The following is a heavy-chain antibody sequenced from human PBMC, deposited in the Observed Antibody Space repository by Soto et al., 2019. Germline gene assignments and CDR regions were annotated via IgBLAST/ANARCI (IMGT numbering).Heavy chain of an antibody. D-gene: IGHD2-15*01. CDR2: ISYDGSNK. V-gene: IGHV3-30*18. CDR3: AKDLSSYCSGGSCYSSFDY. Sequence: QVQLVESGGGVVQPGRSLRLSCAASGFTFSSYGMHWVRQAPGKGLEWVAVISYDGSNKYYADSVKGRFTISRDNSKNTLYLQMNSLRAEDTAVYYCAKDLSSYCSGGSCYSSFDYSGQGTLVTVSS. J-gene: IGHJ4*02. CDR1: GFTFSSYG.